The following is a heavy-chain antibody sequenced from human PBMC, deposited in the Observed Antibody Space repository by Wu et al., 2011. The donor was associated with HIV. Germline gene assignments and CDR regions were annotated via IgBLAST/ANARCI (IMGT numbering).Heavy chain of an antibody. CDR3: AIGSGPAGPEYFHH. Sequence: QVQLVQSGAEVKTPGSSVKVSCKASGGTFSYYAISWVRQAPGQGLEWMGRIIPIFGTANYAQKFQGRVTITADESTSTAYMELRSLRSEDTAVYYCAIGSGPAGPEYFHHWGQGTLVAVSS. CDR1: GGTFSYYA. V-gene: IGHV1-69*15. CDR2: IIPIFGTA. D-gene: IGHD3-3*01. J-gene: IGHJ1*01.